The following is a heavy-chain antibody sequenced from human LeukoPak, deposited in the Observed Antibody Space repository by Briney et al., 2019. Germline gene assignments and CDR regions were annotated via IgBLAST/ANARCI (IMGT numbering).Heavy chain of an antibody. J-gene: IGHJ4*02. CDR2: INPNSGGT. V-gene: IGHV1-2*02. CDR3: AKDAIVRDYSNSDY. CDR1: GYTFTNYY. Sequence: ASVKVSCKASGYTFTNYYIHWVRQAPGQGLEWMGWINPNSGGTNYAQRFQGRVTMTRDTSISTAYMELSRLTSDDTAVYYCAKDAIVRDYSNSDYWGQGTLVTVSS. D-gene: IGHD4-11*01.